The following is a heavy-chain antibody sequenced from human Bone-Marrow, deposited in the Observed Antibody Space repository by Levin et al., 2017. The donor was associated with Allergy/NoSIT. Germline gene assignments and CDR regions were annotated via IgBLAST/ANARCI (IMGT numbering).Heavy chain of an antibody. CDR2: IISSDGST. Sequence: GESLKISCAASGFTFSSYAMSWVRQTPGKGLEWVSTIISSDGSTHYSDSVKGRFTISRDNSKNTLSLQMFSLGAEDTAVYFCARGGRYYFDNWGQGTLVTVSS. J-gene: IGHJ4*02. V-gene: IGHV3-23*01. CDR1: GFTFSSYA. D-gene: IGHD3-10*01. CDR3: ARGGRYYFDN.